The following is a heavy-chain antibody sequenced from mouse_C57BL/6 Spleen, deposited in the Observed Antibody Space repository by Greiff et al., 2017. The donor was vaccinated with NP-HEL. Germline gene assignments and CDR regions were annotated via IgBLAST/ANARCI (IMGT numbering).Heavy chain of an antibody. D-gene: IGHD2-3*01. CDR1: GFTFSDYG. V-gene: IGHV5-17*01. CDR3: ARSGLLYYFDY. Sequence: EVKLQESGGGLVKPGGSLKLSCAASGFTFSDYGMHWVRQAPEKGLEWVAYISSGSSTIYYADTVKGRFTISRDNAKNTLFLQMTSLRSEDTAMYYCARSGLLYYFDYWGQGTTLTVSS. CDR2: ISSGSSTI. J-gene: IGHJ2*01.